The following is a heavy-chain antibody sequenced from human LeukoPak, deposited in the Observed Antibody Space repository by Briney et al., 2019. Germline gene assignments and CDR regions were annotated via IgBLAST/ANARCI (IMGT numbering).Heavy chain of an antibody. J-gene: IGHJ5*02. D-gene: IGHD2-2*02. CDR2: INHSGST. V-gene: IGHV4-34*01. CDR1: GGSFSGYY. CDR3: ARALGYCSSTSCYTSPYNWFDP. Sequence: SETMSLTCAVYGGSFSGYYWSWIRQPPGKGLEWIGEINHSGSTNYNPSLKSRVTISVDTSKNQFSLKLSSVTAADTAVYYCARALGYCSSTSCYTSPYNWFDPWGQGTLVTVSS.